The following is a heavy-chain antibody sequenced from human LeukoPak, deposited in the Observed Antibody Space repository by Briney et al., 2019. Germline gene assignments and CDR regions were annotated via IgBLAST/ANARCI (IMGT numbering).Heavy chain of an antibody. D-gene: IGHD4-17*01. CDR1: GGSISSGGYY. CDR2: IYHSGST. J-gene: IGHJ4*02. CDR3: AGFYGEGVGNY. V-gene: IGHV4-30-2*01. Sequence: SQTLSLTCTVSGGSISSGGYYWSWIRQPPGKGLEWIGYIYHSGSTYYNPSLKSRVTISVDRSKNQFSLKLSSVTAADTAVYYCAGFYGEGVGNYWGQGTLVTVSS.